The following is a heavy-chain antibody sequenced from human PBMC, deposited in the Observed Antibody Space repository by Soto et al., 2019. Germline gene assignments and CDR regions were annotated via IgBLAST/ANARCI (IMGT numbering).Heavy chain of an antibody. D-gene: IGHD5-12*01. V-gene: IGHV4-39*01. J-gene: IGHJ6*03. CDR2: FYYSGST. Sequence: SETLSLTCTVSGGSISSSSYYWGWIRQSPGKGLEWIGSFYYSGSTYYSPSLRSRVTISGDTSRKQISLRLSSVTAADTAVYYCARISVASRYMDVWGKGTTVTSP. CDR3: ARISVASRYMDV. CDR1: GGSISSSSYY.